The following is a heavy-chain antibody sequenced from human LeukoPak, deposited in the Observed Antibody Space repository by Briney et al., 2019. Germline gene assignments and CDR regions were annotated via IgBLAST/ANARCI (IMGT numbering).Heavy chain of an antibody. Sequence: SGGSLRLSCAASGFTFSSYAMHWVRQAPGKGLEWVAVISYDGSNKYYADSVKGRFTISRDNSKNTLYLQMNSLRAEDTAVYYCARDIYGSGSYYLGEYYGMDVWGQGTTVTVSS. D-gene: IGHD3-10*01. J-gene: IGHJ6*02. V-gene: IGHV3-30-3*01. CDR3: ARDIYGSGSYYLGEYYGMDV. CDR1: GFTFSSYA. CDR2: ISYDGSNK.